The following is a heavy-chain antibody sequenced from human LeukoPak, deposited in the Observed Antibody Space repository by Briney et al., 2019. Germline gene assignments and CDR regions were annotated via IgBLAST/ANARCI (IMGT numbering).Heavy chain of an antibody. CDR1: GGTSSSYA. D-gene: IGHD3-10*01. Sequence: GASVKVSCKASGGTSSSYAISWVRQAPGQGLEWMGWISAYNGNTNYAQKLQGRVTMTTDTSTSTAYMELRSLRSDDTAVYYCARDLFGTVAIITMVRGVIPLDYWGQGTLVTVSS. J-gene: IGHJ4*02. CDR3: ARDLFGTVAIITMVRGVIPLDY. CDR2: ISAYNGNT. V-gene: IGHV1-18*01.